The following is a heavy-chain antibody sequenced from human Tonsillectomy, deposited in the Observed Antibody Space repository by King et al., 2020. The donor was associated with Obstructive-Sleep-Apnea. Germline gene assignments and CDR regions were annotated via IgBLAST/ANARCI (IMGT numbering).Heavy chain of an antibody. CDR1: GFTFSNYG. CDR3: AKDLYSGYGTDS. Sequence: VQLVESGGGVVQPGRSLRLSCAASGFTFSNYGMHWVRQAPGKGLEWVAVISYAGNNKFYADSVKGRFTISRDNSKNTLYLQMNSLRAEDTAVYYCAKDLYSGYGTDSWGQGTLVTVSS. J-gene: IGHJ4*02. V-gene: IGHV3-30*18. CDR2: ISYAGNNK. D-gene: IGHD5-12*01.